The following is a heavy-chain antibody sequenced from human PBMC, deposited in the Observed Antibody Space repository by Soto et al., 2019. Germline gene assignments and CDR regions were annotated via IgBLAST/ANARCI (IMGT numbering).Heavy chain of an antibody. CDR3: ARTAGAAAGTVRDY. Sequence: HSWTLSLTCTVSGGSISSGGYYWSWIRQHPGKGLEWIGYIYYSGSTYYNPSLKSRVTISVDTSKNQFSLKLSSVTAADTAVYYCARTAGAAAGTVRDYWGQGTLVTVSS. CDR1: GGSISSGGYY. J-gene: IGHJ4*02. D-gene: IGHD6-13*01. CDR2: IYYSGST. V-gene: IGHV4-31*03.